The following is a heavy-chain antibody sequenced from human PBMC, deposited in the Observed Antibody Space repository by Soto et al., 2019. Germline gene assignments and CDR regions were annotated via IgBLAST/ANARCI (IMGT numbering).Heavy chain of an antibody. CDR1: GGTFSSYA. D-gene: IGHD3-22*01. J-gene: IGHJ3*02. Sequence: QVQLVQSGAEVKQPGSSVKVSCKASGGTFSSYAISWVRQAPGQGLEWMGGIIPIFGTANYAQKFQGRVTITADESTRTAYMELSSLRSEDTAVYYCAREYYYDSSGYYFGAFDIWGQGTMVTVSS. V-gene: IGHV1-69*01. CDR2: IIPIFGTA. CDR3: AREYYYDSSGYYFGAFDI.